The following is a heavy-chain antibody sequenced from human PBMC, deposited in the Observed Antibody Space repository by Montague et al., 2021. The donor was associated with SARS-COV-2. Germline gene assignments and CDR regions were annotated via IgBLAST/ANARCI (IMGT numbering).Heavy chain of an antibody. CDR2: MHFTGKT. D-gene: IGHD3-10*01. CDR3: ARDRFDFGAGRQGTIDF. V-gene: IGHV4-4*07. Sequence: SETLSLTCSVSGDSITNHYWSWIRQPAGKGLEWIGRMHFTGKTNFSLFFSSRLTMSADTPKNQFSLKLTSVTAADTAMYFCARDRFDFGAGRQGTIDFWGQGTLVTVSS. CDR1: GDSITNHY. J-gene: IGHJ4*02.